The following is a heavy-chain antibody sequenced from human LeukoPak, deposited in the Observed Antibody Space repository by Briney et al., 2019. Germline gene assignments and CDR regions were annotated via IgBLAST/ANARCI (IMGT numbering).Heavy chain of an antibody. J-gene: IGHJ4*02. V-gene: IGHV4-34*01. CDR1: GGSFSGYY. Sequence: RSETLSLTCAVYGGSFSGYYWSWIRQPPGKGLEWIGEINHSGSTNYNPSLKSRVTISVDTSKNQFSLKLSSVTAADTAVYYCARAEIRIAVPGIDYWGQGTLVTVSS. CDR2: INHSGST. CDR3: ARAEIRIAVPGIDY. D-gene: IGHD6-19*01.